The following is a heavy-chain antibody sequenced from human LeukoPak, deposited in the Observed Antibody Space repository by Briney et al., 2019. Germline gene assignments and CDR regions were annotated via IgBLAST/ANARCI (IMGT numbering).Heavy chain of an antibody. CDR3: AREDYYDSSGPGDDAFDI. D-gene: IGHD3-22*01. CDR1: GFTFDDYG. CDR2: INWNGGST. J-gene: IGHJ3*02. Sequence: GGSLRLSCAASGFTFDDYGMSWVRQAPGKGLEWVSGINWNGGSTGYADSVKGRFTISRDNAKNSLYLQMNSLRAEDTAVYYCAREDYYDSSGPGDDAFDIWGQGTMVTVSS. V-gene: IGHV3-20*04.